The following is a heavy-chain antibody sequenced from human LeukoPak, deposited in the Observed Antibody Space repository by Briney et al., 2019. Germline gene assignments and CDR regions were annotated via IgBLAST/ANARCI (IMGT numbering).Heavy chain of an antibody. CDR2: IRYDGSNK. J-gene: IGHJ5*02. D-gene: IGHD6-19*01. CDR1: GFTFSSYG. V-gene: IGHV3-30*02. Sequence: GGSLRLSCAASGFTFSSYGMHWVRQAPGKGLEWVAFIRYDGSNKYYADSVKGRFTISRDNSKNTLYLQMNSLRAEDTAVYYCAKDGGQFRSNWFDPWGQGTLVTVSS. CDR3: AKDGGQFRSNWFDP.